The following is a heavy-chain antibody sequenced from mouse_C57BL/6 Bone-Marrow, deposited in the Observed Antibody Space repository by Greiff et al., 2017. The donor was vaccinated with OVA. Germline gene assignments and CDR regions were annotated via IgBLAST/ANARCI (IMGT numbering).Heavy chain of an antibody. V-gene: IGHV5-6*01. CDR3: ARPSYYGSRWALDY. CDR2: ISSGGSYT. Sequence: EVKLMESGGDLVKPGGSLKLSCAASGFTFSSYGMSWVRQTPDKRLEWVATISSGGSYTYYPDSVKGRFTISRDNAKNTLYLQMSSLKSEDTAMYYCARPSYYGSRWALDYWGQGTTLTVSS. J-gene: IGHJ2*01. D-gene: IGHD1-1*01. CDR1: GFTFSSYG.